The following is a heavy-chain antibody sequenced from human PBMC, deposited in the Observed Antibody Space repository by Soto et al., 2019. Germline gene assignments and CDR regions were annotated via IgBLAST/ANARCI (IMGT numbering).Heavy chain of an antibody. V-gene: IGHV4-39*02. Sequence: SEPLSLTCAVSGGFVRSDDHYWGWIRQPPGRGLEWIGSILYTGSSYYNPSLKSRVSMSVDTSRNLFSLNLTSVTAAYTARYYFARLNTEPNNRSTAFDYWGQGTQVTVSS. CDR1: GGFVRSDDHY. CDR2: ILYTGSS. J-gene: IGHJ4*02. D-gene: IGHD5-18*01. CDR3: ARLNTEPNNRSTAFDY.